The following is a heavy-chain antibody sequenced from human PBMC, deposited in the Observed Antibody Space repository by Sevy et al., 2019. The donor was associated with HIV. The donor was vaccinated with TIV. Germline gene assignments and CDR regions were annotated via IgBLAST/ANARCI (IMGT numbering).Heavy chain of an antibody. CDR3: TRWKGLQSIFDY. J-gene: IGHJ4*02. Sequence: GGSLRLSCTTSGFTFGDYAMNWVRQAPGKGLEWVAFLKSKADGGTVDHVASGKGRFTISRDDSKSIAYLQMNDLTTEDTGVYYCTRWKGLQSIFDYWGQGALVTVSS. V-gene: IGHV3-49*04. CDR1: GFTFGDYA. D-gene: IGHD1-1*01. CDR2: LKSKADGGTV.